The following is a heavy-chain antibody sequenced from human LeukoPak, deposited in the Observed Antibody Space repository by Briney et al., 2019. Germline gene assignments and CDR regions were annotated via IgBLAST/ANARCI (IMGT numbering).Heavy chain of an antibody. CDR1: GFTFSSYA. J-gene: IGHJ4*02. CDR2: ISYDGSNK. CDR3: AKDVIPFDY. D-gene: IGHD3-16*02. Sequence: SGGSLRLSCAASGFTFSSYAMHWVRQAPGKGLEWVAVISYDGSNKYYADSVKGRFTISRDNSKNTLYLQMNSLRAEDTAVYYCAKDVIPFDYWGQGTLVTVSS. V-gene: IGHV3-30-3*01.